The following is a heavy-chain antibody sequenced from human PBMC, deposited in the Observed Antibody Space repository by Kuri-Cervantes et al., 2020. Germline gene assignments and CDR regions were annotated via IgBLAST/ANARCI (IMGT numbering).Heavy chain of an antibody. Sequence: GESLKISCAASGFTFSSYGMHWVRQAPGKGLEWVAVIWYDGSNKYYADSVKVRFTISRDNSKNTLYLQMNSLRAEDTAVYYCARDQGITGTMGVVDYWGQGTLVTVSS. CDR1: GFTFSSYG. CDR3: ARDQGITGTMGVVDY. V-gene: IGHV3-33*01. D-gene: IGHD1-7*01. CDR2: IWYDGSNK. J-gene: IGHJ4*02.